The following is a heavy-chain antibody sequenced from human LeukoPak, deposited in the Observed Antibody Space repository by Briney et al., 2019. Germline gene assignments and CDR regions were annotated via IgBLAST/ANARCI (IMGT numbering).Heavy chain of an antibody. D-gene: IGHD3-3*01. Sequence: GGSLRLSCAASGFTFSGYWMSWVRQAPGKGLEWVAHIKEDGSEKNYVDSVRGRFTISRDNTKNSLYLQMNSLRAEDTAVYYCAREQFYDFWSGYEVWIDPWGQGTLVTVSS. CDR2: IKEDGSEK. J-gene: IGHJ5*02. V-gene: IGHV3-7*01. CDR3: AREQFYDFWSGYEVWIDP. CDR1: GFTFSGYW.